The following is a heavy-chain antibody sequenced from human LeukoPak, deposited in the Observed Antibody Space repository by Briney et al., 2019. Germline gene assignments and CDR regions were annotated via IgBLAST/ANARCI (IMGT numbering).Heavy chain of an antibody. J-gene: IGHJ6*03. V-gene: IGHV4-4*07. D-gene: IGHD3-10*01. Sequence: SETLSLTCTVSGGSISSYYWSWIRQPAGKGLEWIGRIYTSGSPNYNPSLKSRVTMSVDTSKNQFSLKLSSVTAADTAVYYCARDLYYYGSGSYYNSPSYYYYMDVWGKGTTVTVSS. CDR2: IYTSGSP. CDR3: ARDLYYYGSGSYYNSPSYYYYMDV. CDR1: GGSISSYY.